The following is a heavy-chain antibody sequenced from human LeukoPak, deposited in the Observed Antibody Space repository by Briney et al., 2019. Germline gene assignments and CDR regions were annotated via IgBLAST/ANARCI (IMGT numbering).Heavy chain of an antibody. Sequence: ASVKVSCKASGYTFTSYYMHWVRQAPGQGLEWMGGVFPIFGAANYAQKFQDRLTITADESTSTAFMELSSLRSEDTAVYYCARDLAYYDILTGTTYYYYMDVWGKGTTVTVSS. CDR2: VFPIFGAA. CDR1: GYTFTSYY. V-gene: IGHV1-69*13. CDR3: ARDLAYYDILTGTTYYYYMDV. D-gene: IGHD3-9*01. J-gene: IGHJ6*03.